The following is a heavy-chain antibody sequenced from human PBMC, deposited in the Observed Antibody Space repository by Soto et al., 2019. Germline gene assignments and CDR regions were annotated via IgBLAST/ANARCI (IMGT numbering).Heavy chain of an antibody. Sequence: GGSLRLSCAASGFTFSSYGMHWVRQAPGKGLEWVAVISYDGSNKYYADSVKGRFTISRDNSKNTLYLQMNSLRAEDTAVYYCAKDGLTYYYDSSRSLVWGQGTMVTVSS. CDR2: ISYDGSNK. CDR3: AKDGLTYYYDSSRSLV. V-gene: IGHV3-30*18. D-gene: IGHD3-22*01. J-gene: IGHJ3*01. CDR1: GFTFSSYG.